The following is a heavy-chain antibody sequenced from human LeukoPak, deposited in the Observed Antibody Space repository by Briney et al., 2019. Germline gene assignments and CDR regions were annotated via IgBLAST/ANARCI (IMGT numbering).Heavy chain of an antibody. V-gene: IGHV3-11*01. D-gene: IGHD6-13*01. J-gene: IGHJ4*02. Sequence: GGSLRLSCAASGFTFSDYYMSWIRQAPGKGLEWVSYISSSGSTIYYADSVKGRFTISRDNAKNSLYLQMNSLRAEDTAVYYRARGYSSSWQLFDYWGQGTLVTVSS. CDR1: GFTFSDYY. CDR2: ISSSGSTI. CDR3: ARGYSSSWQLFDY.